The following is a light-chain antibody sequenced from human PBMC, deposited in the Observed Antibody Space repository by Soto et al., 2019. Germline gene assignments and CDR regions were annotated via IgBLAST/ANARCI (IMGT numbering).Light chain of an antibody. CDR1: GSDVVAYNF. CDR2: EFT. J-gene: IGLJ1*01. Sequence: QSVLTQPASVSGSPGQSITISCTGTGSDVVAYNFVGXXXXXPCXXXKLIIXEFTIRPSGVSNRFSGSKSGNTASLTISGLQAEDEADYYCSSYTTSAPYVFGNGTKVTVL. V-gene: IGLV2-14*01. CDR3: SSYTTSAPYV.